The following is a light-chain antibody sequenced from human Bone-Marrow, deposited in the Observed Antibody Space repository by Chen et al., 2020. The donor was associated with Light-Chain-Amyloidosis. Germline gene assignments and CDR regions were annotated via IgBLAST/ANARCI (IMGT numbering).Light chain of an antibody. CDR3: QSYDTTLSGPV. V-gene: IGLV1-40*01. CDR1: SSNIGAGYD. J-gene: IGLJ3*02. Sequence: QSVLTQPPSVSGAPGQRVTISCTGTSSNIGAGYDVHWYQQLPGTAPKLLIYGNDHRPAGSPDRFPASKSGTSASLAITGLQAENDADYYGQSYDTTLSGPVSGGGTKLTGL. CDR2: GND.